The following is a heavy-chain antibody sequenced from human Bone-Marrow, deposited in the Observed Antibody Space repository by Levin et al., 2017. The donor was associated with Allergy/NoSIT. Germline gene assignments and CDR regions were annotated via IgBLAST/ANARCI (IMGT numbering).Heavy chain of an antibody. Sequence: SVKVSCKASGGTFSSYAISWVRQAPGQGLEWMGRIIPILGIANYAQKFQGRVTITADKSTSTAYMELSSLRSEDTAVYYCARDRVAAAATSRDIYYYYYVDVWGKGTTVTVSS. CDR1: GGTFSSYA. CDR3: ARDRVAAAATSRDIYYYYYVDV. D-gene: IGHD2-15*01. CDR2: IIPILGIA. J-gene: IGHJ6*03. V-gene: IGHV1-69*04.